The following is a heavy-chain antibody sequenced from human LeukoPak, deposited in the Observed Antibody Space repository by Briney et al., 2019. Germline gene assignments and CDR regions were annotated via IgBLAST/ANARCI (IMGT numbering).Heavy chain of an antibody. CDR2: MNPNSGNT. V-gene: IGHV1-8*01. CDR1: GYTFTSYD. J-gene: IGHJ6*03. Sequence: GASVKVSCKASGYTFTSYDINWVRQATGQGLEWMGWMNPNSGNTGYAQKFQGRVTMTRNTSISTAYMELSSLRSEDTAVYYCAGHRIDDYGGTNYYYYYMDVWGKGTTVTVSS. D-gene: IGHD4/OR15-4a*01. CDR3: AGHRIDDYGGTNYYYYYMDV.